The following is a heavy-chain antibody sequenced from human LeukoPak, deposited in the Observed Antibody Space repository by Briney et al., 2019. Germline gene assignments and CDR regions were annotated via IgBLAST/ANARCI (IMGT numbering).Heavy chain of an antibody. Sequence: GASVKVSCKASGYTFTGYYMHWVRQAPGQGLEWMGWISAYNGNTNYAQKLQGRVTMTTDTSTSTAYMELRSLRSDDTAVYYCARAEHEQLIDYWGQGTLVTVSS. J-gene: IGHJ4*02. CDR1: GYTFTGYY. V-gene: IGHV1-18*04. D-gene: IGHD5-24*01. CDR3: ARAEHEQLIDY. CDR2: ISAYNGNT.